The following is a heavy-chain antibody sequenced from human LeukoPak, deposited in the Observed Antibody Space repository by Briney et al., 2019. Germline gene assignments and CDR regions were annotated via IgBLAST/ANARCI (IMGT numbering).Heavy chain of an antibody. Sequence: GGSLRLSCAASGFTFSSYGMHWVRQAPGKGLEWVAVIWYDGSNKYYADSVKGRFTISRDNSKNTLYLQMNSLRAEDTAVYYCAREESSSSWYKRGGWFDPWGQGTLVTVSS. CDR3: AREESSSSWYKRGGWFDP. CDR1: GFTFSSYG. J-gene: IGHJ5*02. CDR2: IWYDGSNK. D-gene: IGHD6-13*01. V-gene: IGHV3-33*01.